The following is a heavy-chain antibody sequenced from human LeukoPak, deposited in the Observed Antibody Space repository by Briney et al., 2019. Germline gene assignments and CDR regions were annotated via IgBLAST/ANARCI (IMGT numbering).Heavy chain of an antibody. D-gene: IGHD1-7*01. CDR1: GGSISSSSYY. Sequence: SETLSLTCSVSGGSISSSSYYWAWIRQPPGKGLEWIANIYYSGSTNYNPSLKSRVTISVDTSKNQFSLKLSSVTAADTAVYYCASGTTIQALKHNWFDPWGQGTLVTVSS. CDR2: IYYSGST. CDR3: ASGTTIQALKHNWFDP. J-gene: IGHJ5*02. V-gene: IGHV4-39*07.